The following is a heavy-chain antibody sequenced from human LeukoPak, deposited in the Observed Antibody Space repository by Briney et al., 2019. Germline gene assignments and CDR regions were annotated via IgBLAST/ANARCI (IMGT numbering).Heavy chain of an antibody. CDR3: ARVGGGGYDSSFDY. D-gene: IGHD3-22*01. CDR2: ISARGTST. Sequence: GGSLRLSCAASGFTFSDYYMSWIRQAPGEGLECVSYISARGTSTNYADSVKGRFTIYRDNARNSLYLQMNSLSAEDTAVYYWARVGGGGYDSSFDYWGQGTLVTVSS. V-gene: IGHV3-11*05. J-gene: IGHJ4*02. CDR1: GFTFSDYY.